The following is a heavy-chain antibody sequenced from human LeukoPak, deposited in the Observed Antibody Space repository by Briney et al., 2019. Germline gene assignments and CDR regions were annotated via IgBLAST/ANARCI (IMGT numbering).Heavy chain of an antibody. CDR1: GYTFTGYY. J-gene: IGHJ1*01. V-gene: IGHV1-2*02. CDR2: INPNSGGP. CDR3: ARDGVGYYDSSGYYYFQR. D-gene: IGHD3-22*01. Sequence: ASVKVSCKASGYTFTGYYMHWVRQAPGQGLEWMGWINPNSGGPNNAQKFQGTDTMTRDTSISTAYMELCRLRSVGTAAYFTARDGVGYYDSSGYYYFQRWGQGTLVTVSS.